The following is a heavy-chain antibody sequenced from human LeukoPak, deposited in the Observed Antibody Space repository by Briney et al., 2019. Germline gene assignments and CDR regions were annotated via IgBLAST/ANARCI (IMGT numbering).Heavy chain of an antibody. J-gene: IGHJ4*02. Sequence: ASVKVSCKASGYTFTSYGISWVRQAPGQGLEWMGIINPSGGSTSYAQKFQGRVTMTRDTSTSTVYMELSSLRSEDTAVYYCARDPITVEMAAILDYWGQGTLVTVSS. CDR1: GYTFTSYG. D-gene: IGHD5-24*01. CDR3: ARDPITVEMAAILDY. CDR2: INPSGGST. V-gene: IGHV1-46*01.